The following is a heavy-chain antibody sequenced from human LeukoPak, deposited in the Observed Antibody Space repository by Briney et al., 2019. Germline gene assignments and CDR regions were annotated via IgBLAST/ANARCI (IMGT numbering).Heavy chain of an antibody. V-gene: IGHV3-23*01. J-gene: IGHJ5*02. CDR1: GFTFSSYG. CDR2: ISGSGGST. D-gene: IGHD6-19*01. CDR3: AKGAVAGTTYGRNWFDP. Sequence: GGSLRLSCAASGFTFSSYGMSWVRQAPGKGLEWVSAISGSGGSTYYADSVKGRFTISRDNSKNTLYLQMNSLRAEDTAVYYCAKGAVAGTTYGRNWFDPWGQGTLDTVSS.